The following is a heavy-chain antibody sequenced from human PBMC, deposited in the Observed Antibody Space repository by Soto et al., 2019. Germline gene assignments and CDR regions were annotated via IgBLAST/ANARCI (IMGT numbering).Heavy chain of an antibody. J-gene: IGHJ2*01. Sequence: QVQLVESGGGVVQPGRSLRLSCAASGFTFSSYAMHWVRQAPGKGLEWVAVISYDGSNKYYADSVKGRFTISRDNSKNTLYLQMDSLRADDTTVYYCASSYPPNCCGGSCRAWYFDLWGRGTLVTVSS. CDR1: GFTFSSYA. V-gene: IGHV3-30-3*01. CDR3: ASSYPPNCCGGSCRAWYFDL. D-gene: IGHD2-15*01. CDR2: ISYDGSNK.